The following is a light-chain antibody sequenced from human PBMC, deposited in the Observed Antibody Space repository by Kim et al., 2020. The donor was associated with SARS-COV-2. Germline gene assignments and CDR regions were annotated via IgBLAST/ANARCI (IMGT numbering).Light chain of an antibody. CDR3: SSPTGIGTWV. V-gene: IGLV2-18*02. Sequence: GQSVASSCTGTSRDVGGCNRVSWYQQPPGAAPKLIVYEVSNRPSGVPDRFSGSKSGNTASLTISGLQAGYEANYYCSSPTGIGTWVFGGGTKVTVL. CDR1: SRDVGGCNR. CDR2: EVS. J-gene: IGLJ3*02.